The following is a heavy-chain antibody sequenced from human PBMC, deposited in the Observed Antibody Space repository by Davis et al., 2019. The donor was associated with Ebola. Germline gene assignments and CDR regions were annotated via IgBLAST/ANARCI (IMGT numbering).Heavy chain of an antibody. Sequence: AASVKVSCKASGGTFSSYAISWVRQAPGQGLEWMGWISGSNGNTQYPPKFEDRVTMSTDTSTNTVYMELRNLRSDDTAVYYCARMWNTVPFFEYWGQGSRVTVPS. J-gene: IGHJ4*02. V-gene: IGHV1-18*01. CDR1: GGTFSSYA. CDR2: ISGSNGNT. D-gene: IGHD1-1*01. CDR3: ARMWNTVPFFEY.